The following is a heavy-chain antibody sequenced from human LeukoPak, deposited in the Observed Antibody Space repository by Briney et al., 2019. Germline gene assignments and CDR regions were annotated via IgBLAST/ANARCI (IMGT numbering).Heavy chain of an antibody. CDR1: GGSISSYY. CDR2: IYYSGST. D-gene: IGHD6-19*01. Sequence: SETLSLTCTVSGGSISSYYWSWIRQPPGKGLEWIGYIYYSGSTNYNPSLKSRVTISVDTSKNQFSLKLSSVTAADTAVYYCARGGLVAVADTGYFDYWGQGTLVTVSS. V-gene: IGHV4-59*01. J-gene: IGHJ4*02. CDR3: ARGGLVAVADTGYFDY.